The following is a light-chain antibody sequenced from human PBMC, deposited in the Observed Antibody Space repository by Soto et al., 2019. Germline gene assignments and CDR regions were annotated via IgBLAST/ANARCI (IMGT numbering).Light chain of an antibody. CDR2: EDT. Sequence: QSALTQPASVSGSPGQSITISCTGTSSDVGSYNLVSCYQHHPGKAPKLMIYEDTKRPSGVSNRCSGSKSGITASLTTSGLQAEDEAAYYCCSYVGSSGLFVVFGGGTKLTVL. J-gene: IGLJ2*01. V-gene: IGLV2-23*01. CDR3: CSYVGSSGLFVV. CDR1: SSDVGSYNL.